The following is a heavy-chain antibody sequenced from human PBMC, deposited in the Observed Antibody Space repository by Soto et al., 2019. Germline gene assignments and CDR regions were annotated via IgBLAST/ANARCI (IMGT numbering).Heavy chain of an antibody. J-gene: IGHJ4*02. CDR3: ARLYGDYECFFFDY. V-gene: IGHV3-48*03. D-gene: IGHD4-17*01. CDR1: GFTFSSYE. CDR2: ISSSGSTI. Sequence: GGSLRLSCAASGFTFSSYEMNWVRQAPGKGLEWVSYISSSGSTIYYADSVKGRFTIYRDNAKNSLYLQMNSLRAEDTAVYYCARLYGDYECFFFDYWGQGTLVTVSS.